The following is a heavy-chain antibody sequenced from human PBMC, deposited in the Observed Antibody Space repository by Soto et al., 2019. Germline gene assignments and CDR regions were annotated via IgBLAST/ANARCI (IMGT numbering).Heavy chain of an antibody. Sequence: QLQLQESGSGLVKPSQTLSLTCAVSGGSISSGGYSWSWIRQPPGKGLEWIGYIYHSGSTYYNPSLKSRVTXXVXRFXNQFSLKLSSVTAADTAVYYCARRYSGYDLGWFDPWGQGTLVTVSS. CDR2: IYHSGST. V-gene: IGHV4-30-2*01. J-gene: IGHJ5*02. CDR1: GGSISSGGYS. CDR3: ARRYSGYDLGWFDP. D-gene: IGHD5-12*01.